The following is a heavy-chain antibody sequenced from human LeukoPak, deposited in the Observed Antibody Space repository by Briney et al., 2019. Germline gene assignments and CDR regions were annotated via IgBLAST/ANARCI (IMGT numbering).Heavy chain of an antibody. D-gene: IGHD2-15*01. CDR3: ARDRIPYCSGGSCYYFDY. Sequence: ASVKVSCKASGYTFTSYGISWVRQAPGQGLEWMGWISAYNGNTNYAQKLQGRVTMTTDTPTSTAYMELRSLRSDDTAVYYCARDRIPYCSGGSCYYFDYWGQGTLVTVSS. CDR1: GYTFTSYG. J-gene: IGHJ4*02. V-gene: IGHV1-18*04. CDR2: ISAYNGNT.